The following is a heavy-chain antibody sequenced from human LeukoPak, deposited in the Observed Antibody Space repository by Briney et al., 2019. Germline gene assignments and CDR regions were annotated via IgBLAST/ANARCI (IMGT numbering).Heavy chain of an antibody. V-gene: IGHV3-7*01. CDR2: IKQDGSEK. J-gene: IGHJ1*01. CDR1: GSTFSSYW. CDR3: ARLPRGGNVGYFQH. Sequence: PGGSLRLSCAASGSTFSSYWMSWVRQAPGKGLEWVANIKQDGSEKYYVDSVKGRFTISRDNTKNSLYLQMNSLRAEDTAVYYCARLPRGGNVGYFQHWRQGTLVTVSS.